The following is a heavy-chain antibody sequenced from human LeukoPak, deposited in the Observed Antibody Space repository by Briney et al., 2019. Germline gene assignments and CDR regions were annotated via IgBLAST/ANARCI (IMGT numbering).Heavy chain of an antibody. D-gene: IGHD6-19*01. V-gene: IGHV4-34*01. Sequence: SETLSPTCGVNGGSFSGYYWSWIRQPPGKGLEWIGEINHSGSTNYNPSLKSRVTISVDTSKNQFSLKLSSVTAADTAVYYCARQYSSGWYKGYFQYWGQGTLVTVSS. CDR3: ARQYSSGWYKGYFQY. CDR2: INHSGST. CDR1: GGSFSGYY. J-gene: IGHJ1*01.